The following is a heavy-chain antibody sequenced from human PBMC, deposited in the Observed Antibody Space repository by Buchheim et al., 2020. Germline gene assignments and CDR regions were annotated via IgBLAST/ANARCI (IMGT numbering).Heavy chain of an antibody. CDR2: INHSGST. D-gene: IGHD6-19*01. J-gene: IGHJ4*02. V-gene: IGHV4-34*01. CDR1: GGSFSGYY. CDR3: ARDTGYSSGWYWDY. Sequence: QVQLQQWGAGLLKPSETLSLTCAVYGGSFSGYYWSWIRQPPGKGLEWIGEINHSGSTNYNPSLKSRVTIPVDTSKNQFSLKLSSVTAADTAVYYCARDTGYSSGWYWDYWGQGTL.